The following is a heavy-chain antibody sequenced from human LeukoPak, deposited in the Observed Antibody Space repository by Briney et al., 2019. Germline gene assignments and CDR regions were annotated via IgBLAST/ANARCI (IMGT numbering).Heavy chain of an antibody. V-gene: IGHV4-34*01. CDR3: ARGLEARDFDY. CDR2: INHSGST. Sequence: KPSETLSLTCAVYGGSFSGYYWSWIRQPPGKGLEWIGEINHSGSTNYNPSLKSRVTISVDTSKNQFSPKLSSVTAADTAVYYCARGLEARDFDYWGQGTLVTVSS. CDR1: GGSFSGYY. D-gene: IGHD6-6*01. J-gene: IGHJ4*02.